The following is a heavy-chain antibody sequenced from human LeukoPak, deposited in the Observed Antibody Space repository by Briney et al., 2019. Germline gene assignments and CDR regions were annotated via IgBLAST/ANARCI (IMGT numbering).Heavy chain of an antibody. D-gene: IGHD3-9*01. Sequence: ASVKVPCKASGGTFSSYAISWVRQAPGQGLEWMGGIIPIFGTANYAQKFQGRVTITADESTSTAYMELSSLRSEDTAVYYCARDQLTGFDPWGQGTLVTVSS. J-gene: IGHJ5*02. CDR3: ARDQLTGFDP. V-gene: IGHV1-69*13. CDR1: GGTFSSYA. CDR2: IIPIFGTA.